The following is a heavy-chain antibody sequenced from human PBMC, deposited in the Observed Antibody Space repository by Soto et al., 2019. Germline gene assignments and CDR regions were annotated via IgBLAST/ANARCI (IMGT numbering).Heavy chain of an antibody. D-gene: IGHD2-8*02. J-gene: IGHJ4*02. CDR3: ARDKITGLFDY. V-gene: IGHV4-39*02. Sequence: SETLSLTCTVSGGSISSSTFYWGWIRQPPGKGLEWIGSVYYDGTTYYNPSLRSRVTISVDTSKNQFSLKLTSVTAADTAVYYCARDKITGLFDYWGQGTLVTV. CDR2: VYYDGTT. CDR1: GGSISSSTFY.